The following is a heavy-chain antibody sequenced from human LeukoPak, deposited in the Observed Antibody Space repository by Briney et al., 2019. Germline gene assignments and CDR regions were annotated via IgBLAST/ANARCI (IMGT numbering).Heavy chain of an antibody. V-gene: IGHV3-48*04. J-gene: IGHJ4*02. CDR2: ISSSSSTI. CDR3: ARDRWTGDPDY. Sequence: SGGSLRLSCAASGFTFSSYSMNWVRQAPGKGLEWVSSISSSSSTIYYADSVKGRFTISRDNVKNSLYLQMNSLRAEDTAVYYCARDRWTGDPDYWGQGTLVTVSS. CDR1: GFTFSSYS. D-gene: IGHD3/OR15-3a*01.